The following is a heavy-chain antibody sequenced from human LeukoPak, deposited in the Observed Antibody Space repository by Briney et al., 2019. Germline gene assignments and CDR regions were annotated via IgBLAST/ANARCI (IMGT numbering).Heavy chain of an antibody. J-gene: IGHJ4*02. CDR2: INHSGST. D-gene: IGHD1-26*01. CDR1: GGSFSGYY. Sequence: PSETLSLTCAVYGGSFSGYYWSWIRQPPGKGLEWIGEINHSGSTNYNPSLKSRVTISVDTSKNQFSLKLSSVTAADTAVYYCARLILYSGSYWGAEPYYFDYWGQGTLVTVSS. V-gene: IGHV4-34*01. CDR3: ARLILYSGSYWGAEPYYFDY.